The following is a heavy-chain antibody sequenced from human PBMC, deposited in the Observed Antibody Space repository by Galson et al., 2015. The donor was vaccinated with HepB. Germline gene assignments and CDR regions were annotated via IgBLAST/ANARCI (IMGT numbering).Heavy chain of an antibody. V-gene: IGHV1-24*01. CDR2: FDPEDGET. J-gene: IGHJ4*02. D-gene: IGHD1-26*01. Sequence: SVKVSCKVSGYTLTELSMHWVRQAPGKGLVWMGGFDPEDGETIYAQKFQGRVTMTEDTSTDTAYMELSSLRSEDTAVYYCATRGSYHLDEWELQVPFDYWGQGTLVTVSS. CDR3: ATRGSYHLDEWELQVPFDY. CDR1: GYTLTELS.